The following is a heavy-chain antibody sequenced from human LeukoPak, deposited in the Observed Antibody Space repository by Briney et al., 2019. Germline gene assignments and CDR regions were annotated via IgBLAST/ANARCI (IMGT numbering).Heavy chain of an antibody. D-gene: IGHD2-2*02. J-gene: IGHJ5*02. CDR3: ARDSARRGLARGSVSAAIPLNWFDP. V-gene: IGHV3-23*01. CDR1: GFTFSSYA. Sequence: GGSLRLSCAASGFTFSSYAMSWVRQAPGKGLEWVSAISGSGGSTYYADSVKGRFTISRDNSKNTLYLQMNSLRAEDTAVYYCARDSARRGLARGSVSAAIPLNWFDPWGQGTLGTVSS. CDR2: ISGSGGST.